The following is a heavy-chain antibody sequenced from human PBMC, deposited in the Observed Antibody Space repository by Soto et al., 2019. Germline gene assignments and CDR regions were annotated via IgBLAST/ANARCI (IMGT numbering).Heavy chain of an antibody. J-gene: IGHJ4*02. CDR3: ARTTLTYYYDSSGYHFDY. D-gene: IGHD3-22*01. Sequence: SGPTLVNPTQTLTLTCTFSGFSLSTSGMCVSWIRQPPGKALEWLALIDWDDDKYYSTSLKTRLTISKDTSKNQVVLTMTSMDPVDTATYYCARTTLTYYYDSSGYHFDYWGQGTLVTVSS. V-gene: IGHV2-70*01. CDR2: IDWDDDK. CDR1: GFSLSTSGMC.